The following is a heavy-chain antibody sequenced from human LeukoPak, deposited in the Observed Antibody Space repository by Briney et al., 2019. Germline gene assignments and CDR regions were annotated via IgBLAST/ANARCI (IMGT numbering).Heavy chain of an antibody. D-gene: IGHD6-6*01. V-gene: IGHV3-21*01. Sequence: GGSLRLSCAPSGFTFSSYTMNWVRQAPGKGLEWVSPISSGGGYIYYADSVKGRFTISRDNAKKSLSLQMNSLRAEDTAVYYCARGSSGFDYWGQGTLVTVSS. CDR3: ARGSSGFDY. CDR2: ISSGGGYI. CDR1: GFTFSSYT. J-gene: IGHJ4*02.